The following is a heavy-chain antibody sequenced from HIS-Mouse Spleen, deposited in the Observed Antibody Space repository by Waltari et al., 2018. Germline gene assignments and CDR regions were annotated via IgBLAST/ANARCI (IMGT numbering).Heavy chain of an antibody. CDR3: TRDVSSIYFDY. CDR2: IWHDGRKD. V-gene: IGHV3-33*01. Sequence: QVQLVVSGGGVVQPGRSRRRSCAASGFTFCDCGLHWVRQATGKGLEWVALIWHDGRKDFYADSVKGRFTISRDNSRNTMYMQMNSLRAEDTAVYYCTRDVSSIYFDYWGQGTLVTVSS. CDR1: GFTFCDCG. J-gene: IGHJ4*02. D-gene: IGHD6-19*01.